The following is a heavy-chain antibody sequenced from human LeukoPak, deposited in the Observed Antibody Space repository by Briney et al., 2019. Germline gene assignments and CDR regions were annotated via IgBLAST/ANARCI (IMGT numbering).Heavy chain of an antibody. D-gene: IGHD6-13*01. CDR1: GFTFSSYE. V-gene: IGHV3-48*03. Sequence: GGSLRLSCAASGFTFSSYEMNWVRQAPGKGLECLSYISSSGSTIYYADSVKGRFTISRDNAKNSLYLQMNSLRAEDTAVYYCARDLRLSQARQQLTPMDVWGQGTTVTVSS. J-gene: IGHJ6*02. CDR2: ISSSGSTI. CDR3: ARDLRLSQARQQLTPMDV.